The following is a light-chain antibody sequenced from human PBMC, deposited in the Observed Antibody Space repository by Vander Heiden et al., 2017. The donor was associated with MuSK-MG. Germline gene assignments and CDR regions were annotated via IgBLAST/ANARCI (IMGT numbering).Light chain of an antibody. CDR1: SSDIGPYEH. Sequence: QSALTQPASVSASPGQSIPISCTGTSSDIGPYEHVSWYQQESGKAPKLLIYGVSRRPSGVSDRFSGSRSGNTASLTISGLQAEDEADYYCGSYSIRTLLFGGGTRLTVL. CDR3: GSYSIRTLL. CDR2: GVS. V-gene: IGLV2-14*01. J-gene: IGLJ2*01.